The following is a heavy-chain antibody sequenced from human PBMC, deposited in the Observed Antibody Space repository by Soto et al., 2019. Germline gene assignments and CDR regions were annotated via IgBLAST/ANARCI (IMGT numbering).Heavy chain of an antibody. Sequence: GGSLRLSCAASGFTVSSNYMSWVRQAPGKGLEWVSVIYSGGSTYYADSVKGRFTISRDNSKNTLYLQMNSLRAEDTAVYYCARGIAAAGALYDYWGQGTLVTVSS. CDR2: IYSGGST. V-gene: IGHV3-53*01. CDR3: ARGIAAAGALYDY. CDR1: GFTVSSNY. D-gene: IGHD6-13*01. J-gene: IGHJ4*02.